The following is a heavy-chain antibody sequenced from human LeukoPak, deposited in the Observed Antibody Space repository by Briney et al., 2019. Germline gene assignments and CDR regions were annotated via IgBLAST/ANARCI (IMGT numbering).Heavy chain of an antibody. V-gene: IGHV3-23*01. CDR1: GFTFSSYA. D-gene: IGHD3-16*01. J-gene: IGHJ4*02. Sequence: GGSLRLSCAASGFTFSSYAMSWVRQAPGKGLEWVSAISGSGGSTYYADSVKGRFTISRDNSKNTLYLQMNSLRAEDTAVYYCAKPRGGGGGFHNEYFDFWGQGTLVTGS. CDR2: ISGSGGST. CDR3: AKPRGGGGGFHNEYFDF.